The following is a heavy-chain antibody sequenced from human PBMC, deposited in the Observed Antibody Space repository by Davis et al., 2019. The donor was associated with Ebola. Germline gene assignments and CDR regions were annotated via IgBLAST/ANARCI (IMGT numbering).Heavy chain of an antibody. Sequence: GESLKISCAASGFTFSSYAMSWVRQAPGKGLEWVSAISGSGCSTYYADSVKGRFTISRDNSKNTLYLQMNSLRAEDTAVYYCAKDPRTTRLGAIFDYWGQGTLVTVSS. CDR3: AKDPRTTRLGAIFDY. CDR2: ISGSGCST. D-gene: IGHD1-26*01. CDR1: GFTFSSYA. V-gene: IGHV3-23*01. J-gene: IGHJ4*02.